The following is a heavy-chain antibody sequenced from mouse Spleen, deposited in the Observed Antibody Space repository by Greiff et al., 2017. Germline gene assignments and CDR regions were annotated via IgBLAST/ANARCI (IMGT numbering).Heavy chain of an antibody. Sequence: QVQLQQSGPELVKPGASVKISCKASGYAFSSSWMNWVKQRPGKGLEWIGRIYPGDGDTNYNGKFKGKATLTADKSSSTAYMQLSSLTSEDSAVCFCARRGSYYAMGYWGQRTSVTGSS. J-gene: IGHJ4*01. CDR3: ARRGSYYAMGY. CDR2: IYPGDGDT. V-gene: IGHV1-82*01. CDR1: GYAFSSSW.